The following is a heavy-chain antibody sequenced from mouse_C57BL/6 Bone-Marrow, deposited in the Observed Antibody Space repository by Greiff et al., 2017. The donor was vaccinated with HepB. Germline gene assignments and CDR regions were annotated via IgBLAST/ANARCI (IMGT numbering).Heavy chain of an antibody. CDR1: EYEFPSHD. CDR3: ASYDGYYGYFDY. V-gene: IGHV5-2*01. D-gene: IGHD2-3*01. CDR2: INSDGGST. J-gene: IGHJ2*01. Sequence: EVHLVESGGGLVQPGASLKLSCESNEYEFPSHDMSWVRKTPEKRLELVAAINSDGGSTYYPDTMERRFIISRDNTKKTLYLQSSSLRSEDTALYYCASYDGYYGYFDYWGQGTTVTVSS.